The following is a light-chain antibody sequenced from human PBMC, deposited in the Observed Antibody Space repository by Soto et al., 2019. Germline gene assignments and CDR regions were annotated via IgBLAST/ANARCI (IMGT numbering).Light chain of an antibody. V-gene: IGLV2-11*01. CDR3: CSYAGSYIYV. J-gene: IGLJ1*01. CDR1: SSDIGGYNY. Sequence: QSALTQPRSVSGSPGQSVTISCTGTSSDIGGYNYVSWYQQHPGKVPKLMLYDVGKRPSGVPDRFSGSKSGNAASLTISGLRAEDEADYYCCSYAGSYIYVFGSGTKLTVL. CDR2: DVG.